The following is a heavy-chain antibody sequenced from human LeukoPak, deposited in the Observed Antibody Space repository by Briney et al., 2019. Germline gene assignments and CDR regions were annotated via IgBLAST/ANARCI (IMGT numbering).Heavy chain of an antibody. CDR3: ATGLGVVVTVDAFDI. Sequence: GGSLRLSCEASGLAFSSHAMTWVRQAPGKGPEWVSGITDSADSTYYAQSVKGRFTISRDNSKNTLYLQMNSLRAEDTAVYYCATGLGVVVTVDAFDIWGQGTMVTVSS. V-gene: IGHV3-23*01. D-gene: IGHD2-21*02. CDR2: ITDSADST. CDR1: GLAFSSHA. J-gene: IGHJ3*02.